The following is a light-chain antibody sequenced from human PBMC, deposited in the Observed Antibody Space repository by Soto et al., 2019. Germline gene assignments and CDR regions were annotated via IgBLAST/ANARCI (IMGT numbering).Light chain of an antibody. V-gene: IGLV2-23*01. CDR1: SSDVGSYNL. Sequence: QSVLTQPASVSGSPGQSITISCTGTSSDVGSYNLVSWYQQHPGKAPKLMIYEGSKRPSGVSNRFSGSKSGNIASLTISGLQADDEADYYCCSYAGSSTLGVFGTGTKGTV. J-gene: IGLJ1*01. CDR3: CSYAGSSTLGV. CDR2: EGS.